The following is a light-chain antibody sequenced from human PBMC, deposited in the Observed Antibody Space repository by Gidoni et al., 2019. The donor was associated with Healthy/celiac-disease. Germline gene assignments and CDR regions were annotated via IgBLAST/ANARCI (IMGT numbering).Light chain of an antibody. V-gene: IGKV3-20*01. J-gene: IGKJ3*01. CDR2: GAS. Sequence: EIVLTQSPGTLSLSPGERATLSCRASQSVSSSYLAWYQQKPGQAPRLLIYGASSRATGIPDRFSGSGSGTDFTLTISRLEPEDCAVYYCQQYGSSPFTFGPXTKVDIK. CDR1: QSVSSSY. CDR3: QQYGSSPFT.